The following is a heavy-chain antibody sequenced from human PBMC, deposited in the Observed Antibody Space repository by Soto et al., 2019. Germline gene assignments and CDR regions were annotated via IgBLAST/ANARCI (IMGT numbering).Heavy chain of an antibody. D-gene: IGHD3-10*01. CDR1: GGSINSSSYY. CDR2: IYYSGST. J-gene: IGHJ5*02. CDR3: ANHYYGSGSYYLWFDP. Sequence: QLQLQESGPGLVKPSETLSLTCTVSGGSINSSSYYWGWIRQPPGKGLEWIGSIYYSGSTYYNPSLKSRVTISVDTSKNQFSLKLSSVTAADTAVYYCANHYYGSGSYYLWFDPWGQGTLVTVSS. V-gene: IGHV4-39*01.